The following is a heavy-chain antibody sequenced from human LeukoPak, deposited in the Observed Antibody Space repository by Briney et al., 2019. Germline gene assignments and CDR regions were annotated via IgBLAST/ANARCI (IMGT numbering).Heavy chain of an antibody. CDR3: ARSFQSYYDFWSGYYPSYYYGMDV. J-gene: IGHJ6*02. CDR1: GGSISSYY. Sequence: ASETLSLTCTVSGGSISSYYWSWIRQPPGKGLEWIGYIYYSGSTNYNPSLKSRVTISVDTSKNQFSLKLSSVTAADTAVYYCARSFQSYYDFWSGYYPSYYYGMDVWGQGTTVTVSS. D-gene: IGHD3-3*01. CDR2: IYYSGST. V-gene: IGHV4-59*01.